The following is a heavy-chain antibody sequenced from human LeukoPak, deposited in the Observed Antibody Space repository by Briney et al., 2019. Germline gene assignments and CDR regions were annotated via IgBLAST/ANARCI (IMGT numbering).Heavy chain of an antibody. CDR2: ISSSSSTI. D-gene: IGHD6-13*01. CDR3: ASQLGDASDI. J-gene: IGHJ3*02. CDR1: GFTFSSYS. Sequence: GGSLRLSCATSGFTFSSYSMNWVRQAPGKGLEWVSYISSSSSTIYYADSVKGRFTISRDNGKNSLYLQMNSLRAEDTAVYYCASQLGDASDIWGQGTMVTVSS. V-gene: IGHV3-48*01.